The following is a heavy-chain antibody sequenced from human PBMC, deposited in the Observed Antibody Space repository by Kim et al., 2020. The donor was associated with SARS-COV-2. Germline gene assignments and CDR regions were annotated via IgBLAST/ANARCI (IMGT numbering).Heavy chain of an antibody. CDR1: GYTFTSYA. V-gene: IGHV1-3*01. Sequence: ASVKVSCKASGYTFTSYAMHWVRQAPGQRLEWMGWINAGNGNTKYSQKFQGRVTITRDTSASTAYMELSSLRSEDTAVHYCARYQGSGWDTEYFQHWGQGTLVTVSS. D-gene: IGHD6-19*01. J-gene: IGHJ1*01. CDR3: ARYQGSGWDTEYFQH. CDR2: INAGNGNT.